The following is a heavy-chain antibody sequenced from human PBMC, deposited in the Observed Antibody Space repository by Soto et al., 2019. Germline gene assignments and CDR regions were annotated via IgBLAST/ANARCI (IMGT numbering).Heavy chain of an antibody. J-gene: IGHJ4*02. CDR2: IYYSGST. CDR1: GGSISSGGYY. V-gene: IGHV4-31*03. CDR3: ARVQRDYDILTGYSYFDY. D-gene: IGHD3-9*01. Sequence: SETLSLTCTVSGGSISSGGYYWSWIRQHPGKGQEWIGYIYYSGSTYYNPSLKSRVTISVDTSKNQFSLKLSSVTAADTAVYYCARVQRDYDILTGYSYFDYWGQGTLVTVSS.